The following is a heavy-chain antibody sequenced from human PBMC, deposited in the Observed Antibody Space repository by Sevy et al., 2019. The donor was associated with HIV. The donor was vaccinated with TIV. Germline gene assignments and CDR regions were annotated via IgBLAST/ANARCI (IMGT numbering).Heavy chain of an antibody. CDR2: ISYDGSKK. J-gene: IGHJ4*02. D-gene: IGHD1-26*01. CDR3: ATASLWGDSGVSHPSFDS. CDR1: GFAFNDFA. V-gene: IGHV3-30-3*01. Sequence: GGSLRLSCAASGFAFNDFAMNWLRQLPGKGLEWVATISYDGSKKFYADSVKGRFTISRDNSKYLVYLQMNSLRPEDTSVNFCATASLWGDSGVSHPSFDSWGQGTLVTVSS.